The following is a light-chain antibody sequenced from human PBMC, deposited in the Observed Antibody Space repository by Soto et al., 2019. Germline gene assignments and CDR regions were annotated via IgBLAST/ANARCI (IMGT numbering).Light chain of an antibody. V-gene: IGKV3D-20*02. CDR2: GAS. Sequence: EPVLTQSPGALSLSPGEGATLSCRASQSLSSSYVAWYQQKVGQPPRLLIYGASNRATGIPDRFSGSWSGTEFTLTISSLEPEDSAVYYCQQRNMWPITFGQGTRLEIK. J-gene: IGKJ5*01. CDR3: QQRNMWPIT. CDR1: QSLSSSY.